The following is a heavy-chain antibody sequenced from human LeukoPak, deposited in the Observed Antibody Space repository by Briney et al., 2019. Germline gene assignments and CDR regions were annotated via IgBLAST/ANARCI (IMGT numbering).Heavy chain of an antibody. V-gene: IGHV3-74*01. D-gene: IGHD1-26*01. CDR2: INIDGTNT. CDR1: GFTFSSYW. Sequence: GGSLRLSCAASGFTFSSYWMHWVRQAPGKGLVWVSRINIDGTNTRYADPVKGRFTISRDNAKNTLYLQMNSLRAEDTAVYYCARDQAQWELLSPPDYWGQGTLVTVSS. CDR3: ARDQAQWELLSPPDY. J-gene: IGHJ4*02.